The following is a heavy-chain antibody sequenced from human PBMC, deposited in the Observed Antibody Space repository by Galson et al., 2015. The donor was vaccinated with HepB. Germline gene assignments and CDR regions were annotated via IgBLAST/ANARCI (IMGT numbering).Heavy chain of an antibody. CDR1: GFTFSSYS. Sequence: SLRLSCAASGFTFSSYSMNWVRQAPGKGLEWVSSISSSSSYIYYADSVKGRFTISRDNAKNSLYLQMNSLRAEDTAVYYCARPGGDYYGENARAGAFDIWGQGTMVTVSS. J-gene: IGHJ3*02. CDR3: ARPGGDYYGENARAGAFDI. CDR2: ISSSSSYI. V-gene: IGHV3-21*01. D-gene: IGHD4-17*01.